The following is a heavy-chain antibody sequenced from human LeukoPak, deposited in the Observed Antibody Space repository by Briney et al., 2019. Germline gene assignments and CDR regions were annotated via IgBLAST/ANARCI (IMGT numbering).Heavy chain of an antibody. CDR1: GFTFSSYA. CDR3: AKSTGWYSSSWYLIY. V-gene: IGHV3-23*01. J-gene: IGHJ4*02. CDR2: IGSGTGGST. Sequence: GGSLRLSCAASGFTFSSYAMTWVRQAAGKGLEWVSAIGSGTGGSTYYADSVKGRFTISRDNSKNTLYLQMNSLRAEDTAVYYCAKSTGWYSSSWYLIYWGQGTLVTVSS. D-gene: IGHD6-13*01.